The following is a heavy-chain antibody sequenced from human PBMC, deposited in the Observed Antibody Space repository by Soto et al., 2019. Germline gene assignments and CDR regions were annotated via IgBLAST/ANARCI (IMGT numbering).Heavy chain of an antibody. CDR1: GGSISSSSYY. CDR3: ASPSGYQYYFDY. Sequence: PSETLSLTCTVSGGSISSSSYYWGWIRQPPGKGLEWIGSIYYSGSTYYNPSLKSRVTISVDTSKNQFSLKLSSVTAAGTAVYYCASPSGYQYYFDYWGQGTLVTVSS. D-gene: IGHD3-22*01. CDR2: IYYSGST. J-gene: IGHJ4*02. V-gene: IGHV4-39*01.